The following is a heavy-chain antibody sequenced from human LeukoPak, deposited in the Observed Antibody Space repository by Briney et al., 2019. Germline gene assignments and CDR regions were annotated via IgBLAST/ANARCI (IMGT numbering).Heavy chain of an antibody. D-gene: IGHD3-10*01. J-gene: IGHJ4*02. CDR1: GFTFSNHA. Sequence: GGSLRLSCAASGFTFSNHAMSWVRQAPGKRLEWVSTISGSGGSTYYADSVKGRVSISRDNSKNTLYLQMNSLKAEDAALYYCAREPYGSGTHYFDYWGQGTPVTVSS. CDR2: ISGSGGST. V-gene: IGHV3-23*01. CDR3: AREPYGSGTHYFDY.